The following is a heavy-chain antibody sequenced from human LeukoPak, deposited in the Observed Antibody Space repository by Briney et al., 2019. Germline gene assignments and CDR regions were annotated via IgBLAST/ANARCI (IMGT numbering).Heavy chain of an antibody. D-gene: IGHD3-10*01. V-gene: IGHV4-34*01. J-gene: IGHJ4*02. CDR2: INHSGST. CDR1: GGSFSGYY. CDR3: ARGRLLWFGELLPKNYFDY. Sequence: SETLSLTCAVYGGSFSGYYWSWIRQPPGKGLEWIGEINHSGSTNYNPSLKSRVTISVDTSKNQFSLKLSSVTAADTAVYYCARGRLLWFGELLPKNYFDYWGQGTLVTVSS.